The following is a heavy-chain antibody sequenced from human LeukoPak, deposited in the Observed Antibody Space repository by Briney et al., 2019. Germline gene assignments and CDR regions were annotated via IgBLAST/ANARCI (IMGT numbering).Heavy chain of an antibody. D-gene: IGHD1-26*01. V-gene: IGHV3-21*01. CDR2: ISSSSSYI. CDR1: GFTFSSYS. J-gene: IGHJ4*02. Sequence: GGSLRLSCAASGFTFSSYSMNWVRQAPGKGLEWVSSISSSSSYIYYADSVKGRFTISRDNAKNSLYLQMNSLRVEDTAVYYCARAITYSGSHWGYFDYWGQGTLVTVSS. CDR3: ARAITYSGSHWGYFDY.